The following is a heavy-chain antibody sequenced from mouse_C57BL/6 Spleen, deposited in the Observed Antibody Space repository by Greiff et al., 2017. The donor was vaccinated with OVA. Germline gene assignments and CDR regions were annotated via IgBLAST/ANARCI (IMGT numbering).Heavy chain of an antibody. CDR2: IYPRSGNT. CDR1: GYTFTSSC. V-gene: IGHV1-81*01. Sequence: QVQLQQSGAELVRPGASVTLSCTASGYTFTSSCISWVKQRTGQGLEWIGEIYPRSGNTYYNEKFKGKATLTADKSSSTAYMPLRRLTSEDSAVYFCARPGCESEPMGYWGQGTSVTVAS. CDR3: ARPGCESEPMGY. J-gene: IGHJ4*01.